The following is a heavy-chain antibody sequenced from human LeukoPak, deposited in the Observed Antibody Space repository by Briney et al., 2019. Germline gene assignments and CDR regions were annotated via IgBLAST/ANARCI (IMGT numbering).Heavy chain of an antibody. CDR2: ISGSGGST. Sequence: QTGGSLRLSCAASGFTFSSYAISWVRQAPGKGLEWVSTISGSGGSTYYADSVKGRFTISRDNSKNTLYLQMNSLRAEDTAVYYCAKDSLPAGSPDYWGQGTLVTVSS. V-gene: IGHV3-23*01. D-gene: IGHD2-2*01. CDR3: AKDSLPAGSPDY. CDR1: GFTFSSYA. J-gene: IGHJ4*02.